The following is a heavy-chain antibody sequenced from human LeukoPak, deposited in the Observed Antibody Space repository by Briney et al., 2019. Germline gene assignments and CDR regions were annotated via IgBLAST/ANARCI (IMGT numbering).Heavy chain of an antibody. CDR3: TRLWVYSGYDGDY. CDR1: GFTFSGSA. Sequence: GGSLKLSCAASGFTFSGSAMHWVRQASGKGLEWVGRIRSKANSYATAYAASVKGRFTISRDDSKNTAYLQMNSLKTEDTAVYYCTRLWVYSGYDGDYWGQGTLVTVSS. V-gene: IGHV3-73*01. CDR2: IRSKANSYAT. J-gene: IGHJ4*02. D-gene: IGHD5-12*01.